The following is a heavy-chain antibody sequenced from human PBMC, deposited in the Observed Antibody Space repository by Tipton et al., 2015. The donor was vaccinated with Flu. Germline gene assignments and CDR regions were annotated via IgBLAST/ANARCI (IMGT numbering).Heavy chain of an antibody. CDR1: GYTFIRYG. D-gene: IGHD1-7*01. J-gene: IGHJ5*02. V-gene: IGHV1-18*01. CDR3: ARSQVDWNYTPNWIDP. CDR2: IRSYNTNT. Sequence: QVQLVQSGAEMKKPGASVQVSCKASGYTFIRYGISWVRQAPGQGLEWMGWIRSYNTNTKYAQKFQGRVTMTTDTSTGTAYMELRSLRSDDTAVCYCARSQVDWNYTPNWIDPWGQGTLVTVS.